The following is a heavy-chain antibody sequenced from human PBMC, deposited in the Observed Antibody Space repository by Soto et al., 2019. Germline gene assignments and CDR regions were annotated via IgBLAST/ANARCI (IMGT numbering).Heavy chain of an antibody. Sequence: PGGSLRLSCVASGFTFSNYWMSWVRQAPGKGLEWVANMKQDGSQKYYVDSVKGRFTISRDNAMNSLYLRMNSLRAEDTAMYYCARGYSSSPNWFDPWGQGTLVTVSS. J-gene: IGHJ5*02. CDR1: GFTFSNYW. CDR2: MKQDGSQK. D-gene: IGHD6-6*01. CDR3: ARGYSSSPNWFDP. V-gene: IGHV3-7*03.